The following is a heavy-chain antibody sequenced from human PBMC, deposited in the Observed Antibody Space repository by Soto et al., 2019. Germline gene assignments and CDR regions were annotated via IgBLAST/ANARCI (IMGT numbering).Heavy chain of an antibody. CDR2: ISYDGSNK. CDR1: GFTFSSYA. V-gene: IGHV3-30-3*01. Sequence: GGSLTLSCAASGFTFSSYAMHWVRQAPGKGLEWVAVISYDGSNKYYADSVKGRFTISRDNSKNTLYLQMNSLRAEDTAVYYCARDPIGYSNYVRGMDVWGQGTTVTVSS. CDR3: ARDPIGYSNYVRGMDV. D-gene: IGHD4-4*01. J-gene: IGHJ6*02.